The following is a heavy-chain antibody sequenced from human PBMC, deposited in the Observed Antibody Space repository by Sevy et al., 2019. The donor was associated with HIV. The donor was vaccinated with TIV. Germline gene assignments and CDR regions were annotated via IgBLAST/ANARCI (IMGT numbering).Heavy chain of an antibody. CDR2: ITSDGYST. D-gene: IGHD3-22*01. V-gene: IGHV3-23*01. J-gene: IGHJ6*02. CDR3: AKEKHYDSSYAMDV. Sequence: GGSLRLSCAASGFSFTNYAISWVRQAPGKGLEWVSVITSDGYSTYYADSVKGRFTISRDNSKNTVFLQMSSLRAEDTAVYYCAKEKHYDSSYAMDVWGQGTTVTVSS. CDR1: GFSFTNYA.